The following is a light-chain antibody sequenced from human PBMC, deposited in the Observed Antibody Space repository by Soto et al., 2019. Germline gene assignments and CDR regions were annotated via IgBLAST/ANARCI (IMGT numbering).Light chain of an antibody. CDR3: QRYDSLRT. Sequence: LGLTQSPGTLPLSPGQXATLSCRASQSVRSNFLAWHQQKPGQAPRLLIYGASNRATGIPDRFSGSGSGTDFTLTITRLEPEDFAMYDCQRYDSLRTFGQGTKVDIK. J-gene: IGKJ1*01. CDR2: GAS. V-gene: IGKV3-20*01. CDR1: QSVRSNF.